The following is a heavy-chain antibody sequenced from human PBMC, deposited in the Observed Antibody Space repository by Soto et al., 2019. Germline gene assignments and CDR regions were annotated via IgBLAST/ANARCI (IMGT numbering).Heavy chain of an antibody. V-gene: IGHV1-3*01. D-gene: IGHD2-21*02. J-gene: IGHJ6*02. CDR1: GYTFTSYA. CDR2: INAGNGNT. Sequence: QVQLVQSGAEVKKPGASVKVSCKASGYTFTSYAMHWVRQAPGLRLEWMGWINAGNGNTKYSQKFQGRVTITRDTSASTAYMELSSLRSEDTAVYYCASEYCGGDCYSAARYGMDVWGQGTTVTVSS. CDR3: ASEYCGGDCYSAARYGMDV.